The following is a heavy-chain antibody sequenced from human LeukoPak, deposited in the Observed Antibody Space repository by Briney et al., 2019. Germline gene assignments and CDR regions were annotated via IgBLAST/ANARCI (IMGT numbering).Heavy chain of an antibody. J-gene: IGHJ6*02. CDR3: ARAPTLIAAAGITAPHYYYGMDV. V-gene: IGHV1-69*04. Sequence: ASVKVSCKASGGTFSSYAISWVRQAPGQGLEWIGRIIPILGIANYAQKFQGRVTITADKSTSTAYMELSSLRSEDTAVYYCARAPTLIAAAGITAPHYYYGMDVWGQGTTVTVSS. CDR1: GGTFSSYA. CDR2: IIPILGIA. D-gene: IGHD6-13*01.